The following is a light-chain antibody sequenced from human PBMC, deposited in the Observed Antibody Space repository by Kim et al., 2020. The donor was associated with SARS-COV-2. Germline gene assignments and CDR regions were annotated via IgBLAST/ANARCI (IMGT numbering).Light chain of an antibody. CDR3: AAWDDSLSAVL. CDR2: RNS. J-gene: IGLJ2*01. Sequence: GQSVPLSCSGGSSNIGNNCAVWYYQHPGPAPKLLIFRNSHRPSGVPDRFSGSQSGTSASLAISGLRSEDEGDYYCAAWDDSLSAVLFGGGTKVTVL. CDR1: SSNIGNNC. V-gene: IGLV1-47*01.